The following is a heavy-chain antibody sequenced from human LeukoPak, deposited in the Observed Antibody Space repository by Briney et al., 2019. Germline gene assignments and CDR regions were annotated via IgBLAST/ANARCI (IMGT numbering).Heavy chain of an antibody. D-gene: IGHD3-22*01. Sequence: GGSLRLSCAATGFTVSSNYMSWVRQAPGKGLEWVSVIYSGGSTYYADSVKGRFTISRDNSKNTLYLQMNSLRAEDTAVYYCAREYYYDSSGLHDAFDIWGQGTMVTVSS. J-gene: IGHJ3*02. CDR1: GFTVSSNY. CDR2: IYSGGST. V-gene: IGHV3-53*01. CDR3: AREYYYDSSGLHDAFDI.